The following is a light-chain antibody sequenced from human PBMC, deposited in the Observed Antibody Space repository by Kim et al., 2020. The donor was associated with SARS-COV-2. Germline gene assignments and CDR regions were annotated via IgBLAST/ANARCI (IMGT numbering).Light chain of an antibody. CDR3: QQRSNWPRT. J-gene: IGKJ4*01. CDR2: DAS. Sequence: EIVLTQSPVTLSLSPGERATLSCRASQSVSSSLAWYQQKPGQAPRLLIYDASNGATGIPARFSGSGSGTEFTLTISSLEPEDFAVYYCQQRSNWPRTFGGGTKVDIK. V-gene: IGKV3-11*01. CDR1: QSVSSS.